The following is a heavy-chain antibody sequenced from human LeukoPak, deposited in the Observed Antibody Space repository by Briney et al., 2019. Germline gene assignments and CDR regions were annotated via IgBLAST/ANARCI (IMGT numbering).Heavy chain of an antibody. Sequence: GGSLRLSCAASGFMFSSNWMSWVRLAPGKGLEWVANIKEDGTETYYVDSVKGRFTISRDNAKNSLYLQMNSLRVEDTAVYYCAKGRVGANGYYYYGMDVWGQGTTVTVSS. V-gene: IGHV3-7*03. CDR1: GFMFSSNW. CDR2: IKEDGTET. D-gene: IGHD1-26*01. J-gene: IGHJ6*02. CDR3: AKGRVGANGYYYYGMDV.